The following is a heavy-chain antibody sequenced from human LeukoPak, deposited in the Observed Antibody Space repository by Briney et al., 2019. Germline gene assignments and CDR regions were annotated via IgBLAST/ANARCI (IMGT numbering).Heavy chain of an antibody. CDR3: ARADYYYGSGSYYPFDP. Sequence: SETLSLTCTVSGGSISSYYWSWIRQPPGKGLEWIGYIYYSGSTNYNPSLKSRVTISVDTSKNQFSLKLSSVTAADTAVYYCARADYYYGSGSYYPFDPWGQGTLVTVSS. D-gene: IGHD3-10*01. CDR1: GGSISSYY. V-gene: IGHV4-59*01. J-gene: IGHJ5*02. CDR2: IYYSGST.